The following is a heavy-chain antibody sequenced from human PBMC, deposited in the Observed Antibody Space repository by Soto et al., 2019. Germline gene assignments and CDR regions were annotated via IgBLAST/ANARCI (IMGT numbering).Heavy chain of an antibody. D-gene: IGHD5-12*01. Sequence: QVQLVQSGAEVKKPGASVKVSCKASGYTFTSYYMHWVRQAPGQGLEWMGIINPSGGSTTSAQQFQVRVTMTRDTSTSTVYMELSSLRSEVAAVYYCARGDIVAIFGIDVWVQGTTVTVSS. CDR1: GYTFTSYY. V-gene: IGHV1-46*01. CDR2: INPSGGST. J-gene: IGHJ6*02. CDR3: ARGDIVAIFGIDV.